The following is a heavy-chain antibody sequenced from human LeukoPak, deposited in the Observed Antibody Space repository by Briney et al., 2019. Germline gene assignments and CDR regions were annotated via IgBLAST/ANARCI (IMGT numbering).Heavy chain of an antibody. D-gene: IGHD6-13*01. Sequence: GGSLRLSCAASGFTFSSYAMHWVRQAPGKGLEWVAVISYDGSNKYYADSVKGRFTISRDNSKNTLYLQMNSLRAEDTAVYYCAKDSGYSSSLSYWGQGTLVTVSS. CDR3: AKDSGYSSSLSY. CDR2: ISYDGSNK. V-gene: IGHV3-30-3*01. CDR1: GFTFSSYA. J-gene: IGHJ4*02.